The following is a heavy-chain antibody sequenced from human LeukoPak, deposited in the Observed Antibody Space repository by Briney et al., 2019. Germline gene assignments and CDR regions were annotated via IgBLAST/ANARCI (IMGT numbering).Heavy chain of an antibody. V-gene: IGHV3-23*01. CDR2: INGSGGST. CDR3: AKRIQSAMATGY. CDR1: GFTFSSYA. D-gene: IGHD5-18*01. J-gene: IGHJ4*02. Sequence: PGGSLRLSCAASGFTFSSYAMSWVRQAPGKGLEWVSDINGSGGSTYYADSVKGRFTISRDDSKNTLSLQMNSLRAEDTAVYYCAKRIQSAMATGYWGQGTLVTVSS.